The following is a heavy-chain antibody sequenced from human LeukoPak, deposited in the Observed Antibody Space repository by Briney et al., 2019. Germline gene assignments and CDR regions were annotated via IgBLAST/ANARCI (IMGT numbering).Heavy chain of an antibody. CDR3: ARVKTDTSGWYHFDY. CDR1: GLSVSKNY. V-gene: IGHV3-53*05. CDR2: ISGGGDT. J-gene: IGHJ4*02. D-gene: IGHD6-19*01. Sequence: PGGSLRLSCAASGLSVSKNYMSWVRQAAGKGLEWASMISGGGDTYYADSVKGRFTLSRDNTENTLYLQMNSLRVEDTAVYYCARVKTDTSGWYHFDYWGQGTLVTVSS.